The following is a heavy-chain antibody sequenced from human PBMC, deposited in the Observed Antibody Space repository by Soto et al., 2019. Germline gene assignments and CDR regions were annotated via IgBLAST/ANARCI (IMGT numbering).Heavy chain of an antibody. CDR1: NYTFIKSG. CDR2: ISPFNGNT. J-gene: IGHJ4*02. Sequence: QVQLVQSGAEVKKPGASVKVSCRASNYTFIKSGISWVRQAPGQGLEWIGWISPFNGNTYYAQKFKGRVTMTTDAATTTAYRELGSLRYDDTAVFYCARDAFYDVLTDCSRGDYFFSWGQGTLVTVSS. D-gene: IGHD3-9*01. CDR3: ARDAFYDVLTDCSRGDYFFS. V-gene: IGHV1-18*04.